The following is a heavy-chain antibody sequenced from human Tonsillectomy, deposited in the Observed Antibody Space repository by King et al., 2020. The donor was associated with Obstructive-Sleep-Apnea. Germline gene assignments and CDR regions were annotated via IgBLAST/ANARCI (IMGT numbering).Heavy chain of an antibody. V-gene: IGHV3-7*03. CDR2: IKYDGNEG. CDR3: ARDHIYTWGAFDP. CDR1: GFTFSSYW. J-gene: IGHJ5*02. D-gene: IGHD2-21*01. Sequence: QLVQSGGDLVQPGGSLRLSCAASGFTFSSYWMTWVRQAPGRGLEWLGNIKYDGNEGYYPNSVKGRFTISEDNTKNSLYLQMYSLTVEDTAGYYCARDHIYTWGAFDPWGQGTLVTVSS.